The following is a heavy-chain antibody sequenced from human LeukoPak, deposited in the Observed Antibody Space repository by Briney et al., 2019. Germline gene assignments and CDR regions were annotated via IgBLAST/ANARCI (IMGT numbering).Heavy chain of an antibody. CDR1: GYTFTSCA. Sequence: ASVKVSCKASGYTFTSCAISWVRQAPGQGLEWMGWISGHNGDTNYAQRLQGRVTMTTDTSTSTAYMELRSLRSDDTAVYYCARAGYCSGGSCYPYYYYYYMDVWGKGTTVTVSS. CDR2: ISGHNGDT. V-gene: IGHV1-18*01. CDR3: ARAGYCSGGSCYPYYYYYYMDV. J-gene: IGHJ6*03. D-gene: IGHD2-15*01.